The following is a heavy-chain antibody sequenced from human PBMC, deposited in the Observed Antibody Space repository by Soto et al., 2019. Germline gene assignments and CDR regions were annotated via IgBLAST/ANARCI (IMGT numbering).Heavy chain of an antibody. CDR2: IRQDGSEK. V-gene: IGHV3-7*05. Sequence: GGSLRLSCVGSGFTFSSNWMTWVRQAPGKGLEWVGNIRQDGSEKNYVDSVKGRFTISRDNAKNSLYLQMNRLRAEDTATYYCAHRRGYCSGGSCYSIWFDPWGQGTLVTVSS. CDR3: AHRRGYCSGGSCYSIWFDP. D-gene: IGHD2-15*01. CDR1: GFTFSSNW. J-gene: IGHJ5*02.